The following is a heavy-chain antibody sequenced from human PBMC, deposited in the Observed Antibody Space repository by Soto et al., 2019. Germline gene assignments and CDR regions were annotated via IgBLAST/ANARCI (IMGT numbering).Heavy chain of an antibody. CDR2: IRTKSNNFAT. V-gene: IGHV3-73*01. CDR1: GFTLSVSD. CDR3: SRHQDGRSMVFYGMDV. J-gene: IGHJ6*02. D-gene: IGHD3-10*01. Sequence: GESLKISCAASGFTLSVSDIHWVRQASGKGLEWVGRIRTKSNNFATSYAESVRGRFTISRDDSDNTASLQMSSLKTEDTAIYYXSRHQDGRSMVFYGMDVWGQGTTVTVSS.